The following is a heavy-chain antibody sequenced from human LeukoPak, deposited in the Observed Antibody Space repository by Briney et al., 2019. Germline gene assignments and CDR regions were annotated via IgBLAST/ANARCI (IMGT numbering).Heavy chain of an antibody. CDR3: ASLRGIAAASYYFDY. Sequence: PSETLSLTCAVYGGSFSGYYWSWIRQPPGKGLEWIGEINHSGSTNYNPYLKSRVTISVDTSKNQFSLKLSSVTAADTAVYYCASLRGIAAASYYFDYWGQGTLVTVSS. D-gene: IGHD6-13*01. V-gene: IGHV4-34*01. CDR1: GGSFSGYY. J-gene: IGHJ4*02. CDR2: INHSGST.